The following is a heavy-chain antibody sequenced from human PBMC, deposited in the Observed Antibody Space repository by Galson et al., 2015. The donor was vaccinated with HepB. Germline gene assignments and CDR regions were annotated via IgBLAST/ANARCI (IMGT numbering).Heavy chain of an antibody. CDR3: ARGPH. J-gene: IGHJ1*01. CDR2: IKQDGSEK. V-gene: IGHV3-7*01. Sequence: SLRLSCAASEITFSSYWMSWVRQAPGKGLEWVATIKQDGSEKYYVDSVKGRFTISRDNAKNSLYLQMNSLRAEDTAVYYCARGPHWGQGTLVTVSS. CDR1: EITFSSYW.